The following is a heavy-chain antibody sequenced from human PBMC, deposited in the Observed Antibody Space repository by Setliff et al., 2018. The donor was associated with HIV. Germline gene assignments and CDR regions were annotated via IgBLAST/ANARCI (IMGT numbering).Heavy chain of an antibody. D-gene: IGHD4-17*01. CDR1: GGSFSGYF. J-gene: IGHJ5*02. CDR3: ARGGRSTVTQWAWFDP. V-gene: IGHV4-34*01. CDR2: FRHSGNT. Sequence: SETLSLTCAVYGGSFSGYFWSWIRQSPGKGLEWIGEFRHSGNTNINPSLKSRVTISGDTTKNQISLKLTSVTAADTAVYYCARGGRSTVTQWAWFDPWGQGTLVTISS.